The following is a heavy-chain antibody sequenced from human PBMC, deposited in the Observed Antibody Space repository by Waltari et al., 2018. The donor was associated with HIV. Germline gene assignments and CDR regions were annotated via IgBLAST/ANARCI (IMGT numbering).Heavy chain of an antibody. CDR3: ARGSENYGVDV. CDR1: GGSISSGGYY. J-gene: IGHJ6*02. D-gene: IGHD2-15*01. V-gene: IGHV4-31*03. CDR2: IYYSGST. Sequence: QVQLQESGPGLVKPSQTLSLTCTVSGGSISSGGYYWSWIRQHPGKGLGWIGYIYYSGSTYYNPSLKSRVTISVDTSKNQFSLKLTSVTAADTAVYFCARGSENYGVDVWGQGTTVTVSS.